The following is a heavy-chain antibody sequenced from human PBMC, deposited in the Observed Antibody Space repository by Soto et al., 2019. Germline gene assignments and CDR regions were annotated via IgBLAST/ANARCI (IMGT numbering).Heavy chain of an antibody. V-gene: IGHV3-30*19. J-gene: IGHJ4*02. CDR2: ISKDGLDR. CDR3: ASPREGQWLVFDH. Sequence: GGSLRLSCVVSGFTFSDFGMHWVRQSPGEGLAWVASISKDGLDRYYSESVKGRFTISRDDSKNTEFLQMNSLKVEDTAAYFCASPREGQWLVFDHWGQRTM. CDR1: GFTFSDFG. D-gene: IGHD6-19*01.